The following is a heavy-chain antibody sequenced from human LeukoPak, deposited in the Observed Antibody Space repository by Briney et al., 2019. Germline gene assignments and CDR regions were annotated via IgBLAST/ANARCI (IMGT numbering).Heavy chain of an antibody. Sequence: SETLSLTCTVSGGSVSSSNYYWGWIRQPPGKGLEWIGSIYHSGSTYYNPSLKSRVTISVDTSKNQFSLKLSSVTAADTAVYYCAREGPDYWGQGTLVTVSS. CDR1: GGSVSSSNYY. J-gene: IGHJ4*02. CDR2: IYHSGST. V-gene: IGHV4-39*07. CDR3: AREGPDY.